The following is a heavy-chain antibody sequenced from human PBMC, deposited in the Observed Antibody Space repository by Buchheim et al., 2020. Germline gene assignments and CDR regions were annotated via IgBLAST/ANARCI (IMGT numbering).Heavy chain of an antibody. J-gene: IGHJ5*02. CDR2: ISFDGRNK. V-gene: IGHV3-30*04. CDR1: GFTFSTYA. CDR3: ASGDRSAYRENWFDT. Sequence: QVQLVESGGGVVQPGRSLRLSCAASGFTFSTYAMHWVRQAPGKGLEWVAVISFDGRNKYYADSVEGRVTISRDNSKNTLSLQMNSLRADDTAMYYCASGDRSAYRENWFDTWGQGTL. D-gene: IGHD3-3*01.